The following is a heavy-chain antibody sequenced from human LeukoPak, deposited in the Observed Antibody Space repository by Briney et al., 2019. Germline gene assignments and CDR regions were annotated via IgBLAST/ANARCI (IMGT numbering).Heavy chain of an antibody. V-gene: IGHV3-21*01. CDR2: ISSSSSYI. J-gene: IGHJ6*03. CDR3: ARSPSYYYYYMDV. CDR1: GFTFSSYS. Sequence: GGSLRLSCAASGFTFSSYSMNWVRQAPGKGPEWVSSISSSSSYIYYADSVKGRFTISRDNAKNSLYLQMNSLRAEDTAVYYCARSPSYYYYYMDVWGKGTTVTVSS.